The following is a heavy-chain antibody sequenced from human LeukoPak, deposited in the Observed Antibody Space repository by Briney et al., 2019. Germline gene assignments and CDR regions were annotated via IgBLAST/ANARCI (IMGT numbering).Heavy chain of an antibody. CDR2: FDPEDGET. D-gene: IGHD3-10*01. CDR1: GYTLTELS. V-gene: IGHV1-24*01. Sequence: ASVKVSCKVSGYTLTELSMHWVRQAPGKGLEWMGGFDPEDGETIYAQKFQGRVTMTEDTSTDTAYMELSSLKSEDTAVYYCATARFTMVRGDEFDYWGQGTLVTVSS. J-gene: IGHJ4*02. CDR3: ATARFTMVRGDEFDY.